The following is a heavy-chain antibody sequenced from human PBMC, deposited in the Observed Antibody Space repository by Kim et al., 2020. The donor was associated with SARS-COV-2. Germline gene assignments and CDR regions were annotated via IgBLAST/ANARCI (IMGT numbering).Heavy chain of an antibody. V-gene: IGHV3-30*01. J-gene: IGHJ6*02. CDR3: ARDRAGNYYYGMDV. Sequence: EDTRKDRFTIPRANSKNTLYLPMNSLGAEDTAVYYCARDRAGNYYYGMDVWGQGTTVTVSS. D-gene: IGHD6-13*01.